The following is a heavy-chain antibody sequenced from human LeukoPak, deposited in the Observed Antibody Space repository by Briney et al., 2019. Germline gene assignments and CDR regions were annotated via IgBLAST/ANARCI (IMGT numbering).Heavy chain of an antibody. V-gene: IGHV4-39*01. Sequence: PSETLSLTCTVSGGSISSSSYYWGWIRQPPGKGLEWIGSIYYSGSTYYNPSLKSRVTISVDTSKNQSSLKLSSVTAADTAVYYCARLSSRGHYYDFWSGYLNWFDPWGQGTLVTVSS. J-gene: IGHJ5*02. CDR3: ARLSSRGHYYDFWSGYLNWFDP. CDR1: GGSISSSSYY. D-gene: IGHD3-3*01. CDR2: IYYSGST.